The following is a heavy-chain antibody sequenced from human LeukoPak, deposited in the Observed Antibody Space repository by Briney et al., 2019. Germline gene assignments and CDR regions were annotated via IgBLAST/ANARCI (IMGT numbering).Heavy chain of an antibody. V-gene: IGHV3-23*01. CDR2: ISGSGGST. CDR3: AKLNYDILTGYYRG. Sequence: GGXXRLSCAASGFTFSSYAMSWVRQAPGKGLEWVSAISGSGGSTYYAESVKGRVTISRGNSKKTLYVQMNSLRAEDTAVYYCAKLNYDILTGYYRGWGQGTLVTVSS. D-gene: IGHD3-9*01. CDR1: GFTFSSYA. J-gene: IGHJ4*02.